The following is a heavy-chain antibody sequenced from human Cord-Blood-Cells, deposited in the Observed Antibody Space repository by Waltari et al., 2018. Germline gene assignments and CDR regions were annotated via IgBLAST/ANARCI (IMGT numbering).Heavy chain of an antibody. CDR2: IFYSGST. CDR1: GGSISSHY. D-gene: IGHD7-27*01. J-gene: IGHJ3*02. V-gene: IGHV4-59*11. CDR3: ARDTKLTGDAFDI. Sequence: QVQLQESGPGLVKPSETLSLTCTVSGGSISSHYWSWIRQPPGKGLEWIGYIFYSGSTTYNPSLKSRVTMSVDTSKNQFSLKLSSVTAADTAVYYCARDTKLTGDAFDIWGQGTMVTVSS.